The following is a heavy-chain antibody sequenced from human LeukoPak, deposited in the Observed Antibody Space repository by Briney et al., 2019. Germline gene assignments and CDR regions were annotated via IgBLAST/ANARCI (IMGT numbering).Heavy chain of an antibody. CDR2: INWNGGST. CDR1: GFTFDDYG. D-gene: IGHD6-13*01. Sequence: GGSLRLSCAASGFTFDDYGMSWVRQAPGKGLEWVSGINWNGGSTGYADSVKGRFTIPRDNAKNSLYLQMNSLRAEDTALYYCARGTLKAAATDFDYWGQGTLVTVSS. J-gene: IGHJ4*02. CDR3: ARGTLKAAATDFDY. V-gene: IGHV3-20*04.